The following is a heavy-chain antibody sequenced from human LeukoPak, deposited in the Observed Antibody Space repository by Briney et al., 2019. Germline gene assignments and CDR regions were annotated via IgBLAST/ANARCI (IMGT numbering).Heavy chain of an antibody. CDR2: IKQDGSEK. V-gene: IGHV3-7*01. D-gene: IGHD3-16*01. CDR3: ASWGAGGNS. Sequence: GGSLRLSCEASGFTFSTYWMSWVRQAPGKGLERVANIKQDGSEKYYVDSVKGRFTIARDNADNSLSLQMNSLRAEDMAVYYCASWGAGGNSWGQGTLVTVSS. J-gene: IGHJ4*02. CDR1: GFTFSTYW.